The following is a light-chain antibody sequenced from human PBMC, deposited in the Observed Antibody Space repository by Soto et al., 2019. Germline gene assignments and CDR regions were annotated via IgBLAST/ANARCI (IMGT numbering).Light chain of an antibody. CDR1: SSDIGGYNS. J-gene: IGLJ2*01. Sequence: QSALTQPPSASGSPGQSVTISCTGTSSDIGGYNSVSWYQQHPGKAPKLMIYEVNNRPSGVPDRFSGSKSGNTASLTVSGLQAEDEADYYCSSSEGSNNFVVFGGGTKLTVL. CDR2: EVN. V-gene: IGLV2-8*01. CDR3: SSSEGSNNFVV.